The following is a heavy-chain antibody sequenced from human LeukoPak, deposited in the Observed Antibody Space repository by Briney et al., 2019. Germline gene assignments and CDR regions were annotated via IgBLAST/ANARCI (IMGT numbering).Heavy chain of an antibody. CDR2: IIPIFGTA. V-gene: IGHV1-69*05. CDR3: ARAGYCSGGSCRYYFDY. Sequence: SVKVSCKASGGTFSSYAISWVRQAPGQGLEWMGGIIPIFGTANYAQKFQGRVTITTDESTSTAYMELSSLRSEDTAVYYCARAGYCSGGSCRYYFDYWGQGTPVTVSS. CDR1: GGTFSSYA. D-gene: IGHD2-15*01. J-gene: IGHJ4*02.